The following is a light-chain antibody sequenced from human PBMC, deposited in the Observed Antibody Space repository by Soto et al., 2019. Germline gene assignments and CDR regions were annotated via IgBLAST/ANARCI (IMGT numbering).Light chain of an antibody. V-gene: IGKV3-20*01. CDR2: GAS. Sequence: EIVLTRSPGTLSLPPGERATLSCRASQSVSSTYVAWYQQKSGQAPRLLIYGASSRATGIPDRFSGSGSGTDFTLTISRLEPEDFAVYYCHQYVSSWTFGQGTKVDI. CDR3: HQYVSSWT. CDR1: QSVSSTY. J-gene: IGKJ1*01.